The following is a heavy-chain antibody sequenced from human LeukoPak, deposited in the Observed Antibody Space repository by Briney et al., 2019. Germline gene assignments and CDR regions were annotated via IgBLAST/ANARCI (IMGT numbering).Heavy chain of an antibody. D-gene: IGHD3-10*01. Sequence: GGSLRLSCAASGFTFSSYWMHWVRQAPGKGLVWVSRINSDGSSSSYADSVKGRFTISRDNAKNTLYLQMNSLRAEDTAVYYCARDRNPFGSGSRIDYWGQGTLVTVSS. CDR1: GFTFSSYW. CDR2: INSDGSSS. J-gene: IGHJ4*02. V-gene: IGHV3-74*01. CDR3: ARDRNPFGSGSRIDY.